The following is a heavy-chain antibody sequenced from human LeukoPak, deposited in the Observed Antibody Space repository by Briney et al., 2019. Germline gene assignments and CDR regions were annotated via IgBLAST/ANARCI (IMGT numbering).Heavy chain of an antibody. Sequence: PGRSLRLSCAASGFTFSSYAMHWVRQAPGKGLEWVAVISYDGSNKYYADSVKGRFTISRDNSKNTLYLQMNSLRAEGTAVYYCAREGSGSQGGSDHYYYYYYMDVWGKGTTVTVS. J-gene: IGHJ6*03. CDR1: GFTFSSYA. CDR3: AREGSGSQGGSDHYYYYYYMDV. V-gene: IGHV3-30*04. CDR2: ISYDGSNK. D-gene: IGHD3-10*01.